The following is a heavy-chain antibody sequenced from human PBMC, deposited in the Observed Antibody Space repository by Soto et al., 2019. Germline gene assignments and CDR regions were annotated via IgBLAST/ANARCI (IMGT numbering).Heavy chain of an antibody. J-gene: IGHJ6*02. D-gene: IGHD3-3*01. CDR3: AKGDEGFLEWLTMDV. Sequence: GGSLRLSCAASGFTFSSYGMHWVRQAPGKGLEWVAVISYDGSNKYYADSVKGRFTISRDNSKNTLYLQMNSLRAEDTAVYYCAKGDEGFLEWLTMDVWGQGTTVTVSS. CDR1: GFTFSSYG. CDR2: ISYDGSNK. V-gene: IGHV3-30*18.